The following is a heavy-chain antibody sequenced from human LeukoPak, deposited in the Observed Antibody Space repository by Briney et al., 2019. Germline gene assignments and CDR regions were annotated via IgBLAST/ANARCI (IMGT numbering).Heavy chain of an antibody. D-gene: IGHD3-16*01. V-gene: IGHV3-48*03. CDR3: AKIARDVGGVFDY. J-gene: IGHJ4*02. CDR2: ISTSGSTI. CDR1: GFTFSNYE. Sequence: GGSLRLSCAASGFTFSNYEVHWVRQAPGKGLEWVSYISTSGSTIYYPDSVKGRFTISRDNAKNSLYLQMNSLRAEDTAVYYCAKIARDVGGVFDYWGQGTLVTVSS.